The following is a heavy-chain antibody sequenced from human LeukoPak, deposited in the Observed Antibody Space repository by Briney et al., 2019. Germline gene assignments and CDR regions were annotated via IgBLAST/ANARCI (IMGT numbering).Heavy chain of an antibody. D-gene: IGHD5-12*01. Sequence: GASVKVPCKASGYTFTSYYMHWVRQAPGQGLEWMGIINPSGGSTSYAQKFQGRVTMTRDMSTSTVYMELSSLRSEDTAVYYCARVGGGYEIPYWGQGTLVTVSS. CDR2: INPSGGST. J-gene: IGHJ4*02. CDR1: GYTFTSYY. CDR3: ARVGGGYEIPY. V-gene: IGHV1-46*01.